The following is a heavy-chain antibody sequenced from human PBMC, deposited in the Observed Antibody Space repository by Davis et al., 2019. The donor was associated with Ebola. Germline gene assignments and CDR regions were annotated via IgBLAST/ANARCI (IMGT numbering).Heavy chain of an antibody. J-gene: IGHJ6*02. CDR3: ARGGSNYGLRGYYYGMDV. D-gene: IGHD4-11*01. V-gene: IGHV1-2*04. CDR1: GYTFTGYY. Sequence: AASVKVSCKASGYTFTGYYMHWVRQAPGQGLEWMGWINPNSGGTNYAQKFQGWVTMTRDTSISTAYMELSRLRSDDTAVYYCARGGSNYGLRGYYYGMDVWGQGTTVTVSS. CDR2: INPNSGGT.